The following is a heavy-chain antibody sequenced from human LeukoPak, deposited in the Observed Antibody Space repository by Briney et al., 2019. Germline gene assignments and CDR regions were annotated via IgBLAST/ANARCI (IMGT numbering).Heavy chain of an antibody. J-gene: IGHJ4*02. V-gene: IGHV5-51*01. Sequence: GESLKISCKGSGYSFTSYWVGWVRQMPGKGLEWMGIIYPGDSDTRYSPSFQGQVTISADKSISTAYLQWSSLRASDTAMYYCARRAYSYAYGYWGQGTLVTVSS. CDR2: IYPGDSDT. CDR1: GYSFTSYW. D-gene: IGHD5-18*01. CDR3: ARRAYSYAYGY.